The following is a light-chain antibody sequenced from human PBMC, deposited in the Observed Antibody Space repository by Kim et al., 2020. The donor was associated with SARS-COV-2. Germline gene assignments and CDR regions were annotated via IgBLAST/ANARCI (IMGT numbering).Light chain of an antibody. CDR1: SLRSYY. CDR2: GKN. Sequence: VAFGQTVRITCQGYSLRSYYASWYQQKPGQAPVLVIYGKNNRPSGIPDRFSGSSSGNTASLTITGAQAEDEADYYCNSRDSSGNVVFGGGTQLTVL. CDR3: NSRDSSGNVV. V-gene: IGLV3-19*01. J-gene: IGLJ2*01.